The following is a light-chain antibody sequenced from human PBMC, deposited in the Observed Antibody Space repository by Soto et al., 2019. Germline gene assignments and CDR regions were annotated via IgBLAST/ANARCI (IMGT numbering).Light chain of an antibody. CDR2: DAS. Sequence: DIELTQFPSTLSASVGDRVIITCRASQSISDYLAWYQQKPGKAPKLLIYDASNLESGVPSTVSGRGSGTEVTLTISSLQPDDFATYYGQQYYTYWHMFGQGTKVDIK. V-gene: IGKV1-5*01. J-gene: IGKJ1*01. CDR3: QQYYTYWHM. CDR1: QSISDY.